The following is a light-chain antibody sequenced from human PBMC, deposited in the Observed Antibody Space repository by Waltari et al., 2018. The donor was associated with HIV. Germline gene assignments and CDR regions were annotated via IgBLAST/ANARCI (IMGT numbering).Light chain of an antibody. CDR2: GAS. CDR1: QRVGSA. Sequence: EIVMTQSPAPLSVSPVERVALSCRASQRVGSALAWYQQKPGQVPRLLIYGASTRATGVPARFSGSGSETEFTLTISSLQSEDFAVYYCQQYNKWPLTFGGGTKVEIK. V-gene: IGKV3-15*01. CDR3: QQYNKWPLT. J-gene: IGKJ4*01.